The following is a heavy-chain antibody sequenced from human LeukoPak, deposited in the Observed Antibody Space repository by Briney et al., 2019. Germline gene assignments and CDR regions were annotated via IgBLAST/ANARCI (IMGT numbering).Heavy chain of an antibody. CDR2: ISGSGGST. J-gene: IGHJ4*02. CDR3: AKAQPDSSDELRFLEWLSWWYFDY. D-gene: IGHD3-3*01. Sequence: GGSLRLSCAASGFTFSSYAMSWVRQAPGKGLEWVSAISGSGGSTYYADSVKGRFTISRDNSKNTLYLQMNSLRAEDTAVYYCAKAQPDSSDELRFLEWLSWWYFDYWGQGTLVTVSS. CDR1: GFTFSSYA. V-gene: IGHV3-23*01.